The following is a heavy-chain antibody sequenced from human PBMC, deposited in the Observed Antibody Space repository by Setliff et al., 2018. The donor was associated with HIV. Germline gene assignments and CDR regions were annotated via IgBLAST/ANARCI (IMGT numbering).Heavy chain of an antibody. CDR1: GGSISSHY. J-gene: IGHJ4*02. CDR3: ARGLSSPFATGL. V-gene: IGHV4-59*11. CDR2: ISYSGST. D-gene: IGHD6-13*01. Sequence: SETLSLTCTVSGGSISSHYWSWVRQTPGKGLEWIGGISYSGSTNHNPSLKSRVTISIDTSKNQFSLKLTSVTSADTAVYFCARGLSSPFATGLWGQGTLVTVSS.